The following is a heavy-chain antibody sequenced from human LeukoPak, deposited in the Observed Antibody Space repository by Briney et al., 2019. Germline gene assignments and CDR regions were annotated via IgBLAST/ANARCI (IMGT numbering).Heavy chain of an antibody. D-gene: IGHD6-13*01. Sequence: PSETLSLTCAVYGGSFSGYHWTWIRQPPGKGPEWIGEVHHTGNTNYNPSLKSRLTISVDTSKNHFSLNLASVTAADTAVYYCARAGLPAPGRPYYLGYWGQGTLVTVSS. CDR3: ARAGLPAPGRPYYLGY. CDR2: VHHTGNT. CDR1: GGSFSGYH. J-gene: IGHJ4*02. V-gene: IGHV4-34*01.